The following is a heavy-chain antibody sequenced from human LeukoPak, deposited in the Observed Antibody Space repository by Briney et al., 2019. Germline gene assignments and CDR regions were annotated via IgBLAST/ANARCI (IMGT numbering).Heavy chain of an antibody. D-gene: IGHD3-22*01. J-gene: IGHJ4*02. CDR2: ISYDGSNK. CDR1: GFTFSSYA. CDR3: VRDSLTEDYYDSSGYSSPNLYY. Sequence: PGGSLRLSCAASGFTFSSYAMHWVRQAPGKGLEWVAVISYDGSNKYYADSVKGRFTISRDNSKNTLYLQMNSLRAEDTAVYYCVRDSLTEDYYDSSGYSSPNLYYWGQGTLVTVSS. V-gene: IGHV3-30-3*01.